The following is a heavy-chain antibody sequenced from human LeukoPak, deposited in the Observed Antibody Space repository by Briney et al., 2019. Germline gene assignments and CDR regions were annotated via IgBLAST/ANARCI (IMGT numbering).Heavy chain of an antibody. CDR1: GFTFTTYA. J-gene: IGHJ3*02. V-gene: IGHV3-23*01. CDR2: ISNSGGST. Sequence: GGSLRLSCAASGFTFTTYAMSWVRQAPGKGLEWVSAISNSGGSTYYADSVKGRFTISRDNSENMLYLQMNSLRAEDTAVYYCAKAPVVPAAGGAFDIWGQGTMVTVSS. CDR3: AKAPVVPAAGGAFDI. D-gene: IGHD2-2*01.